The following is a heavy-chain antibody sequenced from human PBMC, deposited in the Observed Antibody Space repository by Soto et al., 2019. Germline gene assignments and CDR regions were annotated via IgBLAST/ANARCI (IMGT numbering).Heavy chain of an antibody. CDR3: ARADTAMTTPFDY. Sequence: QVQLQESGPGLVKPPETLSLTCTVSGGSISNFYWSWIRQPPGKGLEWIGYVDYSGTANYNPSLKSRVSMSVDTYKNQLSLKVTSVTAADTAMYYCARADTAMTTPFDYWGQGTLVTVSS. V-gene: IGHV4-59*12. CDR1: GGSISNFY. J-gene: IGHJ4*02. CDR2: VDYSGTA. D-gene: IGHD5-18*01.